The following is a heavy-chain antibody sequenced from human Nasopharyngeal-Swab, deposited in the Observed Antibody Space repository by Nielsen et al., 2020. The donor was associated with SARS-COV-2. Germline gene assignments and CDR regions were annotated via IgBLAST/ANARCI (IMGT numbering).Heavy chain of an antibody. J-gene: IGHJ4*02. D-gene: IGHD3-10*01. CDR2: ISDSGGGT. CDR1: GFTFRGSA. CDR3: AKDSTEVGGLIDY. V-gene: IGHV3-23*01. Sequence: GGSLRLSCAASGFTFRGSAMTWVRQAPGKGLEWVSTISDSGGGTYYADSVKGRFTISRDNSKNTLYLQMNSLRAEDTATYYCAKDSTEVGGLIDYWGQGTLVTVSS.